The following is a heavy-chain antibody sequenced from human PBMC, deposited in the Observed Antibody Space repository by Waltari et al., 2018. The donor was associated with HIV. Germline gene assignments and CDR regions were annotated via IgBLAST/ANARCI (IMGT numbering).Heavy chain of an antibody. CDR1: GGSISSDSAY. CDR2: ISPSGST. D-gene: IGHD4-17*01. J-gene: IGHJ4*02. Sequence: QVQLQESGPGLVKPSQTLSLTCTVPGGSISSDSAYWNWIRQPAGKGLEWIGRISPSGSTNYNPSLKSRLTISLDTSRNQFSLRLSSVTAADTAVYYCYGDYGYWGQGILVTVSS. CDR3: YGDYGY. V-gene: IGHV4-61*02.